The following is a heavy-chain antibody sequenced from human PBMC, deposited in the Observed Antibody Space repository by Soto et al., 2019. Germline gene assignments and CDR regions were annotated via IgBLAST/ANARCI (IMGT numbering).Heavy chain of an antibody. D-gene: IGHD6-13*01. J-gene: IGHJ4*01. V-gene: IGHV4-4*02. Sequence: ETLSRTCAVSGGSISSTNLWTWVRQPPGKGLEWIGEIYHSGSTTFNPSLKSRVTLSVDKSKNHFSLKLSSVTAADTAVYYCARSPRSISAGGIDFWGQGILVTVS. CDR2: IYHSGST. CDR1: GGSISSTNL. CDR3: ARSPRSISAGGIDF.